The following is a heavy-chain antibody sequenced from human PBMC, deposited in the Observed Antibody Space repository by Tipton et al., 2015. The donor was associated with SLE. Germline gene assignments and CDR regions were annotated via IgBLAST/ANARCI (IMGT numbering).Heavy chain of an antibody. V-gene: IGHV4-4*07. CDR2: IYTSGST. CDR1: GGSISSYY. Sequence: LRLSCTVSGGSISSYYWSWIRQPAGKGLEWIGRIYTSGSTNYNPSLKSRVTMSVDTSKNQFSLKLSSVTAADTAVYYCAREILYSNSPYYFDYWGQGTLVTVSS. CDR3: AREILYSNSPYYFDY. J-gene: IGHJ4*02. D-gene: IGHD4-11*01.